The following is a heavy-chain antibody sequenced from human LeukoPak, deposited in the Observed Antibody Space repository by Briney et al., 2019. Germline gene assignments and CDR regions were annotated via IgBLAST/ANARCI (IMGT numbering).Heavy chain of an antibody. CDR2: IYTSGST. J-gene: IGHJ6*03. CDR3: ASAHSSGWNGSYYYYMDV. CDR1: GGSISSYY. D-gene: IGHD6-19*01. V-gene: IGHV4-4*07. Sequence: SETLSLTCTVSGGSISSYYWSWIRQPAGKGLEWIGRIYTSGSTNYNPSLKSRVTMSVDTSKNQFSLKLSSVTAADTAVYYCASAHSSGWNGSYYYYMDVWGKGTTVTVSS.